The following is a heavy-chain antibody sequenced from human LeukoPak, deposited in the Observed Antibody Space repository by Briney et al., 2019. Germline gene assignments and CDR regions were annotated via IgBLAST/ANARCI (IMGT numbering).Heavy chain of an antibody. D-gene: IGHD2-2*02. CDR3: AKHSYCSSTSCYKRDAFDI. CDR1: GGSISSGGYY. Sequence: PSQTLSLTCTVSGGSISSGGYYWSWIRQPPGKGLEWIGYIYHSGSTYYNPSLKSRVTISVDRSKNQFSLKLSSVTAADTAVYYCAKHSYCSSTSCYKRDAFDIWGQGTMVTVSS. CDR2: IYHSGST. J-gene: IGHJ3*02. V-gene: IGHV4-30-2*01.